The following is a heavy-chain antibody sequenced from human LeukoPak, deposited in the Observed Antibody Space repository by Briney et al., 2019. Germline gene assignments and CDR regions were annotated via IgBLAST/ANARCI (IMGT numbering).Heavy chain of an antibody. D-gene: IGHD6-6*01. CDR2: IYYSGST. Sequence: PSETLSLTCTVSGGSISSYYWSWIRQPPGKGLEWIGYIYYSGSTNYNPSLKSRVTISVDTSKNQFSLKLSSVTAADTAMYYCARPRGIAARPEWFDPWGQGTLVTVSS. J-gene: IGHJ5*02. CDR1: GGSISSYY. CDR3: ARPRGIAARPEWFDP. V-gene: IGHV4-59*01.